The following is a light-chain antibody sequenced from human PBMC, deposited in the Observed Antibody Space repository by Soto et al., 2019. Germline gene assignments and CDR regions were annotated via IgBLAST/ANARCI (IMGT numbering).Light chain of an antibody. J-gene: IGKJ1*01. CDR1: QSISGW. CDR3: QQYNGYSRT. Sequence: DIQMTQSPSTLSASVGDRVTITCRASQSISGWLAWYQQKPGKAPKLLIFDASSLERRVPSRFSGSGSGTEFTLTISSLQPDDFATYYCQQYNGYSRTFGQGSKVAI. CDR2: DAS. V-gene: IGKV1-5*01.